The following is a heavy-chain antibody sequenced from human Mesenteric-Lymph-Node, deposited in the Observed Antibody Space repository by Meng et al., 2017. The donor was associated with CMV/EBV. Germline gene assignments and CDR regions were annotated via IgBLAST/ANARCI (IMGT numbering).Heavy chain of an antibody. D-gene: IGHD3-10*01. J-gene: IGHJ6*02. Sequence: GGSLRLSCAASGFTFSSYEMNWVRQAPGKGLEWVSYISSSGSTIYYADSVKGRFTISRDNAKNSLYLQMNSLRAEDTAVYYCARDSITMVRGVTPHYYYGMDVWGQGTTVTVSS. V-gene: IGHV3-48*03. CDR2: ISSSGSTI. CDR3: ARDSITMVRGVTPHYYYGMDV. CDR1: GFTFSSYE.